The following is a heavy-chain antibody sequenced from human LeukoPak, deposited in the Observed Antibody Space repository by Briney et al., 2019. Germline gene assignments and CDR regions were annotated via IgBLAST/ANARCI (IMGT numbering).Heavy chain of an antibody. CDR1: GFTFSHYW. V-gene: IGHV3-48*02. CDR3: ARDGDGGLGSDY. J-gene: IGHJ4*02. D-gene: IGHD4-23*01. CDR2: ISRSSSTI. Sequence: GGSLRLSCAASGFTFSHYWMSWVRQAPGKGLEWVSYISRSSSTIYYADSVKGRFTISRDNAKNSLYLQMNSLRDEDTAVYYCARDGDGGLGSDYWGQGTLVTV.